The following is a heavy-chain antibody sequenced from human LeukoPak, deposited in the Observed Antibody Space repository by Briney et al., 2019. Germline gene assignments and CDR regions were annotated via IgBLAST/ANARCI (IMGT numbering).Heavy chain of an antibody. V-gene: IGHV3-7*01. CDR3: ARDTYDSSGYVDY. Sequence: GGSLRLSCAASGFTFSSYWMSWVRQAPGKGLEWVANIKQDGSEKYYVDSVKGRFTISRDNAKNSLYLQMNRLRAEDTAVYYCARDTYDSSGYVDYWGQGTLVTVSS. D-gene: IGHD3-22*01. J-gene: IGHJ4*02. CDR2: IKQDGSEK. CDR1: GFTFSSYW.